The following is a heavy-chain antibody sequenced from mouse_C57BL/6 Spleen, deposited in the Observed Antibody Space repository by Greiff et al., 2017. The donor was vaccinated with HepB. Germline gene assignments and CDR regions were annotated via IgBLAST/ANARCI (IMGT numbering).Heavy chain of an antibody. V-gene: IGHV6-6*01. D-gene: IGHD1-1*01. CDR1: GFTFSDAW. Sequence: DVHLVESGGGLVQPGGSMKLSCAASGFTFSDAWMDWVRQSPEKGLEWVAEIRNKANNHATYYAESVKGRFTISRDDSKSSVYLQMNSLRAEDTGIYYCTSLFTTVVAKGHFDYWGQGTTLTVSS. CDR2: IRNKANNHAT. J-gene: IGHJ2*01. CDR3: TSLFTTVVAKGHFDY.